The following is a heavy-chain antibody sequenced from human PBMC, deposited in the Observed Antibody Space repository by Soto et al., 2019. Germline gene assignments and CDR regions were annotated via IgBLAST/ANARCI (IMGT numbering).Heavy chain of an antibody. Sequence: QVQLVQSGAEVQKPGSSVKVSCKASGGSFSSSAFSWVRQAPGQGLEWMGGIIPMFGTANYAQKFQGRVTIFADKSTSIVYMEVSSRLFEDAAVYYCATGRYDSSGYAFDYWGQGTLVTIST. CDR2: IIPMFGTA. CDR1: GGSFSSSA. V-gene: IGHV1-69*06. CDR3: ATGRYDSSGYAFDY. J-gene: IGHJ4*02. D-gene: IGHD3-22*01.